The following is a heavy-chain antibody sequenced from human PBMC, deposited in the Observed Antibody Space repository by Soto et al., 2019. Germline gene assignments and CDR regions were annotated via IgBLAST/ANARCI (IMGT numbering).Heavy chain of an antibody. CDR2: IIPIFGTA. D-gene: IGHD5-18*01. J-gene: IGHJ3*02. V-gene: IGHV1-69*06. CDR3: ARERGYSYGTGGAFDI. CDR1: GGTFSSYA. Sequence: GASVKVSCKASGGTFSSYAISWVRQAPGQGLGWMGGIIPIFGTANYAQKFQGRVTITADKSTSTAYMELSSLRSEDTAVYYCARERGYSYGTGGAFDIWGQGTMVTVSS.